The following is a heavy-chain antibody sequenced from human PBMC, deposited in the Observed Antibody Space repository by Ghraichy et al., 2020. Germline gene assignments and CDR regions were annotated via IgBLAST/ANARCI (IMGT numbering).Heavy chain of an antibody. CDR2: ISSSGSSI. Sequence: GGSLRLSCAASGFTFRSYDMNWVRQAPGKGLEWVSYISSSGSSIHYADSVKGRFTISRDNAKNSLYLQMNSLRAEDTAVYYCARADYYYYGMDVWGQGTTVTVSS. CDR3: ARADYYYYGMDV. J-gene: IGHJ6*02. CDR1: GFTFRSYD. V-gene: IGHV3-48*03.